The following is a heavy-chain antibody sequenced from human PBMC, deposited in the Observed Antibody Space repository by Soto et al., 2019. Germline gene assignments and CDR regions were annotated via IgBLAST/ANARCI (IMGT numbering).Heavy chain of an antibody. V-gene: IGHV3-21*01. CDR3: AKDSGCVNNACAYDP. CDR2: ISRGSDYI. J-gene: IGHJ5*02. Sequence: EVHLVESGGGLVKPGGSLRLTCAGSGFSFSDYTMNWVRQAPGKGLEWDSSISRGSDYIFYADTVKGRFTISRDNARNSLYLQMSSLRAADTAVYYCAKDSGCVNNACAYDPWGQGTLVSVSS. D-gene: IGHD1-20*01. CDR1: GFSFSDYT.